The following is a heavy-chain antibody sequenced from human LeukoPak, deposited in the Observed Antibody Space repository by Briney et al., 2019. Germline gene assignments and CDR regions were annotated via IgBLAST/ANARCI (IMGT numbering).Heavy chain of an antibody. CDR2: IKEDGSVK. D-gene: IGHD3-16*01. V-gene: IGHV3-7*03. CDR3: ARGRRDSEYVGGLGY. CDR1: GFTFSNYW. Sequence: GGSLRLSCEASGFTFSNYWMSWVRQAPGKGLEWLANIKEDGSVKYYVDSVKGRFTISRDNAKNLLFLQMNSLRAEDTAVYSCARGRRDSEYVGGLGYWGQGILVTVSS. J-gene: IGHJ4*02.